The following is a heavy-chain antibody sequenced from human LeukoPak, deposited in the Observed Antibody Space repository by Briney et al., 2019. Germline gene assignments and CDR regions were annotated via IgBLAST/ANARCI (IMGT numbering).Heavy chain of an antibody. CDR3: ARGITMIVDWFDP. J-gene: IGHJ5*02. CDR1: GFTFSSYE. V-gene: IGHV3-48*03. D-gene: IGHD3-22*01. CDR2: ISSSGSTI. Sequence: GGSLRLSCAASGFTFSSYEMNWVRQAPGKGLEWVSYISSSGSTIYYADSVKGRFTISRDNAKNSLYLQMNSLRAEDTAVYYRARGITMIVDWFDPWGQGTLVTVSS.